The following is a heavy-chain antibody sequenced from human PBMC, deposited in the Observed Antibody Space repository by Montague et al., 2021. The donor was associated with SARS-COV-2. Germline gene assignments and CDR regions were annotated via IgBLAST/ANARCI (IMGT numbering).Heavy chain of an antibody. CDR3: AGGVDTGVVTVTGGFDS. J-gene: IGHJ4*02. V-gene: IGHV4-61*02. Sequence: TLSLTCTVSGGSISRGYYYWSWIRLPAGKGLEWIGRIYRGGSPSYNPSLESRVVLSVDTSRNQFSMKMTSVTAADTAMYYCAGGVDTGVVTVTGGFDSWGQGTLVIVSS. D-gene: IGHD5-18*01. CDR2: IYRGGSP. CDR1: GGSISRGYYY.